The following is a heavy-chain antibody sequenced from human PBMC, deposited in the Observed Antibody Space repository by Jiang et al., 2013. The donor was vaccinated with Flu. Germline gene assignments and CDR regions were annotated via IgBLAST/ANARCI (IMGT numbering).Heavy chain of an antibody. CDR1: GFTFSSYG. V-gene: IGHV3-30*18. Sequence: QLLESGGGVVQPGRSLRLSCAASGFTFSSYGMHWVRQAPGKGLEWVAVISYDGSNKYYADSVKGRFTISRDNSKNTLYLQMNSLRAEDTAVYYCAKDRSGSYDYWGQGTLVTVSS. CDR3: AKDRSGSYDY. J-gene: IGHJ4*02. CDR2: ISYDGSNK. D-gene: IGHD1-26*01.